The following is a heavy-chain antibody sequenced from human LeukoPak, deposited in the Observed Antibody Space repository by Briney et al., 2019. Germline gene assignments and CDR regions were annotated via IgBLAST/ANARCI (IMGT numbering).Heavy chain of an antibody. CDR1: GFTFSSYA. CDR3: AKRYYYDNSGLWDS. CDR2: ITSSGGST. J-gene: IGHJ4*02. D-gene: IGHD3-22*01. Sequence: GGSLRLSCAASGFTFSSYAMSWVRQAPGKGLERVSAITSSGGSTYYVDSVKGRFTISRDNSKNTLYLQVNSLRAEDTAVYYCAKRYYYDNSGLWDSWGQGTLVTVSS. V-gene: IGHV3-23*01.